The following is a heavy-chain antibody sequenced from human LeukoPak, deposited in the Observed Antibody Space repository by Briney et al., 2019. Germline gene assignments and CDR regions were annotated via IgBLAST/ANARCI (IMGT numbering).Heavy chain of an antibody. CDR2: ITDTGGTT. V-gene: IGHV3-23*01. CDR1: GLTFSSYA. D-gene: IGHD3-10*01. J-gene: IGHJ6*02. Sequence: PGGSLRLSCAASGLTFSSYAMAWVRQAPGKGLERVSGITDTGGTTYYADSVRGRLTISRDNSKNTLYLQMSSLRAEDTAVYYCAKDQALRRTSFYYYYGMDVWGQGTTVTVSS. CDR3: AKDQALRRTSFYYYYGMDV.